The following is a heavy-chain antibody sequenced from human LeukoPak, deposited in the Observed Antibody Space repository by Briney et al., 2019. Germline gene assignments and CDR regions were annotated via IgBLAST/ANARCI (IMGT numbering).Heavy chain of an antibody. CDR1: GGSISSGGYS. CDR2: IYHNGNT. Sequence: SETLSLTCAVSGGSISSGGYSWSWIRQPPGKGLEWIGYIYHNGNTYYSPSLKSRVTISVDRSKNQLSLRLSSVTAADTAMYYCASGGYSYGFDYWGQGTLVTVSS. CDR3: ASGGYSYGFDY. V-gene: IGHV4-30-2*01. J-gene: IGHJ4*02. D-gene: IGHD5-18*01.